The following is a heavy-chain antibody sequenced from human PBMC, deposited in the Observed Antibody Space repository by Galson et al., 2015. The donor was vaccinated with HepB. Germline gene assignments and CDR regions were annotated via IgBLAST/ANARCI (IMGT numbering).Heavy chain of an antibody. V-gene: IGHV3-48*02. J-gene: IGHJ3*02. Sequence: SLRLSCAASGFTFSRYSMNWVRQAPGKGLEWVSYISSSSSTIYYVDSVKGRFTISRDNAKNSLYLQMNSLRDEDTAVYYCARDQRSAYCSSTSCHIPVDAFDIWGQGTMVTVSS. CDR2: ISSSSSTI. CDR3: ARDQRSAYCSSTSCHIPVDAFDI. D-gene: IGHD2-2*02. CDR1: GFTFSRYS.